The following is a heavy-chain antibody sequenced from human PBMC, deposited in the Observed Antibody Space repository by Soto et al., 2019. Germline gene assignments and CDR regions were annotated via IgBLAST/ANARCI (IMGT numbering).Heavy chain of an antibody. Sequence: PGGSLRLSCAASGFTFSSYSMNWVRQAPGKGLEWVSYISSSSSTIYYADSEKGRFTISRDNAKNSLYLQMNSLRDEDTAVYYCGGDSSGYYYPDVFDIWGQGTMVTVSS. CDR1: GFTFSSYS. D-gene: IGHD3-22*01. CDR3: GGDSSGYYYPDVFDI. V-gene: IGHV3-48*02. J-gene: IGHJ3*02. CDR2: ISSSSSTI.